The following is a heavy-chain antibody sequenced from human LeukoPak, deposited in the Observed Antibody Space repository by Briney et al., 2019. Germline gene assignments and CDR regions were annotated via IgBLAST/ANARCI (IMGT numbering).Heavy chain of an antibody. Sequence: PGGSLRLSCAASGFTVSSNYMSWVRQAPGKGLEWVSVIYSGGSTYYADSVKGRFTISRDNSKNTLYLQMNSLRAEDTAVYYCARVPYYYDSIGDYWGQGTPVTVSS. J-gene: IGHJ4*02. CDR3: ARVPYYYDSIGDY. V-gene: IGHV3-53*01. CDR2: IYSGGST. CDR1: GFTVSSNY. D-gene: IGHD3-22*01.